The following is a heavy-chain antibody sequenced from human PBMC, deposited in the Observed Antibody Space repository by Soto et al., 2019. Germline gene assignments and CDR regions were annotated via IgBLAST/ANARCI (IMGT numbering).Heavy chain of an antibody. CDR3: ARDRGVAPPVAGNTHYYYTMDV. D-gene: IGHD6-19*01. V-gene: IGHV1-18*01. CDR1: GYSFTNYG. Sequence: QDQLVQSGGEVKKPGASVKVSCKAAGYSFTNYGITWVRQAPRQGFEWMGWISAYNGDTNYAQKLQGRVTMTTDASKSTAYLELRILRSDDTAVYYCARDRGVAPPVAGNTHYYYTMDVWGKGTTVNVAS. CDR2: ISAYNGDT. J-gene: IGHJ6*03.